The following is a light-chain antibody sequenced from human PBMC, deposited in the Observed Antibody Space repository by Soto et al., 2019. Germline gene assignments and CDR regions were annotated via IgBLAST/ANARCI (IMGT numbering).Light chain of an antibody. CDR3: QKYSTSPFS. Sequence: ENVLTQSPGPLSLSPAERATLSCSASQVTSRYLSWYQQRPGQAPRLLIYGASSRANGIPDRFSGSVSGTDFTLTISRLGPEDFAVYYCQKYSTSPFSFVQGTRLEIK. V-gene: IGKV3-20*01. CDR1: QVTSRY. CDR2: GAS. J-gene: IGKJ5*01.